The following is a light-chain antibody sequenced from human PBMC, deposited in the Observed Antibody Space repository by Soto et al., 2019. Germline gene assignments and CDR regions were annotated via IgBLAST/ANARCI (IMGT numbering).Light chain of an antibody. J-gene: IGLJ2*01. Sequence: QSVLTKPPSVSGAPGQRVTISCTGSSSNIGAGYDVHWYQQRPGTAPKLLIYGNSNRPSGVPDRFSGSKSGTAASLAITGLQAEDEADYYCQSYDSSLSGWKVFGGGTKLTVL. V-gene: IGLV1-40*01. CDR3: QSYDSSLSGWKV. CDR1: SSNIGAGYD. CDR2: GNS.